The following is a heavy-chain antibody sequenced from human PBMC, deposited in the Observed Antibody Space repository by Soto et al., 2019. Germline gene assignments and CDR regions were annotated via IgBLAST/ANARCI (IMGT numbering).Heavy chain of an antibody. J-gene: IGHJ4*02. CDR2: ISVSVDST. D-gene: IGHD1-26*01. CDR3: AKVFTPEQGNYFDY. Sequence: SLRLSCAASGFTFNIYAINWVRQAPGKGLEWVSAISVSVDSTHYADSVKGRFTISRDNYKNTVYLEMNSLRAEDTAVYYCAKVFTPEQGNYFDYWGQGTLVTVSS. CDR1: GFTFNIYA. V-gene: IGHV3-23*01.